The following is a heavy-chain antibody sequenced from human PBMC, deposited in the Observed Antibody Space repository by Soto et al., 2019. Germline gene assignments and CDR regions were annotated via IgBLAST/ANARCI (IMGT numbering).Heavy chain of an antibody. J-gene: IGHJ4*02. CDR1: GLTCVDHD. Sequence: EVRLVESGGGLVQPGGSLRLSCAASGLTCVDHDMDCVRQAPGTGLEWVARSRKRPTGYTIEYAASVAGRFSISRAESASSVLLQMNDLKTADTAVYYCRSPQRRGRDWADYWGQGTRVTVSS. CDR3: RSPQRRGRDWADY. V-gene: IGHV3-72*01. CDR2: SRKRPTGYTI. D-gene: IGHD2-21*02.